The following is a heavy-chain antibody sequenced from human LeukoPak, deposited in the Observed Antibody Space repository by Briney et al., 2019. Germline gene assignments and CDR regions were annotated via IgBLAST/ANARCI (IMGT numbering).Heavy chain of an antibody. D-gene: IGHD4-17*01. J-gene: IGHJ4*02. CDR3: VGATGFAY. V-gene: IGHV3-66*01. Sequence: GGSLRLSCAVSGFTVSSNYMSWVRQAPGKGLEWVSVIHNSGSTYYANSVKDRFTFSRDTSKNTVYLQMNSLRAEDTAVYYCVGATGFAYWGQGTLVTVSS. CDR1: GFTVSSNY. CDR2: IHNSGST.